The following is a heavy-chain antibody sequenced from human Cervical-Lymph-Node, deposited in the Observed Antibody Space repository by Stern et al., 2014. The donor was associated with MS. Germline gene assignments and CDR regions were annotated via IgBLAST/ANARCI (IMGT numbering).Heavy chain of an antibody. D-gene: IGHD2-21*01. CDR2: ITPLFDAT. Sequence: QVQLVESGAEVKKPGSSVKVSCQTSGGTFNTFAIGLVRQAPGQGLACMGGITPLFDATNYAEKLQGRLTIPADESTRTVYMELSSLRFDDTAMYYCARGDSEAPIYYFDYWGQGTLVTVSS. CDR3: ARGDSEAPIYYFDY. CDR1: GGTFNTFA. J-gene: IGHJ4*02. V-gene: IGHV1-69*01.